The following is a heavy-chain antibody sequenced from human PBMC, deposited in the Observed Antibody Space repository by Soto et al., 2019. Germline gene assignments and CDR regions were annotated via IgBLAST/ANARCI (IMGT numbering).Heavy chain of an antibody. CDR2: LNYSGST. D-gene: IGHD4-17*01. CDR1: CGSISSGGYY. Sequence: SETLSLTRTVSCGSISSGGYYWRWIRQHPGKGLEWIGYLNYSGSTDYNPSLKSRVTISVETSKNQFSLKLSSVTAADTAVYYCARDRTYGDPYGYGMDVWGQGTTVT. V-gene: IGHV4-31*03. J-gene: IGHJ6*02. CDR3: ARDRTYGDPYGYGMDV.